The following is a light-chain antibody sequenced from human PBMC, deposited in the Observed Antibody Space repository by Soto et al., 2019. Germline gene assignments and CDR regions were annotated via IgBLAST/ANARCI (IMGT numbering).Light chain of an antibody. CDR3: QQLTNFRFT. V-gene: IGKV1-9*01. CDR1: RAINKF. Sequence: IQLTQSPSSLSASVEERLTIPCRPSRAINKFLAWYQQRPGKAPQLLVYGASTLQSGVPSRFSGSGSGTDFTLTISSLQPEDFATYYCQQLTNFRFTFGQGTKLDIK. CDR2: GAS. J-gene: IGKJ2*01.